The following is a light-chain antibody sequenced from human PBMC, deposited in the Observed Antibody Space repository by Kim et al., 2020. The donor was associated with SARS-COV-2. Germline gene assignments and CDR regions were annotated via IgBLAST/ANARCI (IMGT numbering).Light chain of an antibody. CDR2: EVT. J-gene: IGLJ2*01. CDR3: TSYAGSHNLV. V-gene: IGLV2-8*01. Sequence: GQSLPISCTGTSSDVGGYNYVSWYQQHPGKAPKLMIYEVTKRPSGVPDRFSGSKSGNTASLTVSRLQAEDEADYYCTSYAGSHNLVFGGGTQLTVL. CDR1: SSDVGGYNY.